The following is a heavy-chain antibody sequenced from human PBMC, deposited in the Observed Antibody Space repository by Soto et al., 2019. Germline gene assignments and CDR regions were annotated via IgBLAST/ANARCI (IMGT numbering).Heavy chain of an antibody. Sequence: ASVKVSFKASGYTFTSYGFSWVRQAPGQGLEWMGWISAYNGNTNYPEKFQDRVTMTTDTSTSTAYMELRSLRSDDTAVYSCARDRIGVWRPKHYWGEGTQVTVSS. CDR1: GYTFTSYG. J-gene: IGHJ4*02. CDR3: ARDRIGVWRPKHY. CDR2: ISAYNGNT. D-gene: IGHD2-15*01. V-gene: IGHV1-18*04.